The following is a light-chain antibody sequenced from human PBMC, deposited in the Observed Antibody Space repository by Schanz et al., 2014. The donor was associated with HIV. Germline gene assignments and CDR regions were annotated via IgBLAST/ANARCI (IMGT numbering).Light chain of an antibody. CDR1: NSNIGNNY. CDR3: AAWDDSLSGPV. V-gene: IGLV1-51*01. CDR2: DNN. Sequence: QSVLTQPPSVSAAPGQKVTISCSGSNSNIGNNYVSWYQQLPGTAPKLLIYDNNKRPSGIPDRFSGSKSGTSASLAISGLRSEDEADYYCAAWDDSLSGPVFGGGTKLTVL. J-gene: IGLJ2*01.